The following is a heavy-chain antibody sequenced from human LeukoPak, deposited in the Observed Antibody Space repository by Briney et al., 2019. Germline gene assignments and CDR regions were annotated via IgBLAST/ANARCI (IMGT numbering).Heavy chain of an antibody. V-gene: IGHV1-2*02. Sequence: GASVKVSCKASGYTFTDYYKHWVRQAPGQGLEWMGWINPKSGGTNYTQKFQGSVTMTRDTSISTAYMELSRLRSDDTAMYYCATYYYDSSGRADAFDIWGQGTMVTVSS. CDR3: ATYYYDSSGRADAFDI. D-gene: IGHD3-22*01. CDR1: GYTFTDYY. CDR2: INPKSGGT. J-gene: IGHJ3*02.